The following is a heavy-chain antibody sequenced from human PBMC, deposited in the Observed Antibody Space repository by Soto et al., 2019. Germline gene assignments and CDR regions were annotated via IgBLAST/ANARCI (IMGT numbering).Heavy chain of an antibody. V-gene: IGHV4-34*01. J-gene: IGHJ4*02. CDR2: MDLSGST. Sequence: QVQLQQWGTGLLKPSETLSLTCAVYGGSFRGYYWPWIRQPPGKGLEWIGEMDLSGSTNYNPSLKSRVTISVDTSKNQFSLKLASVTAADTAVYYCARVEYTYNYRGLDYWGQGTLVTVSS. D-gene: IGHD3-16*01. CDR3: ARVEYTYNYRGLDY. CDR1: GGSFRGYY.